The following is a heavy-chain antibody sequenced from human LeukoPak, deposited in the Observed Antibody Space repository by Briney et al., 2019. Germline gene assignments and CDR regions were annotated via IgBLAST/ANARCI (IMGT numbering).Heavy chain of an antibody. V-gene: IGHV3-23*01. CDR2: ISESGGST. J-gene: IGHJ4*02. D-gene: IGHD3-10*01. Sequence: GSLRLSCAASGFTVSSNYMSWVRQAPGKGLEWVSGISESGGSTYYADSVKGRFTSSRDNSKNTLYLQMNNLRAEDTAAYYCAKGSFWGQGTLVTVSS. CDR1: GFTVSSNY. CDR3: AKGSF.